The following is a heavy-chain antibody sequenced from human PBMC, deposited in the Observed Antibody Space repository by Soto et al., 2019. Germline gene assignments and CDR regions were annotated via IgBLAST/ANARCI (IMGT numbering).Heavy chain of an antibody. V-gene: IGHV4-4*07. CDR3: ARGRGSAGTTYYFDY. CDR2: IYTSGST. D-gene: IGHD1-1*01. CDR1: DGSISSYY. Sequence: SETLSLTCTVSDGSISSYYWTWIRQPAGKGVEWIGRIYTSGSTNYNPSLKSRVTMSVDTSKNQFSLKLSSVTAADTAVYYCARGRGSAGTTYYFDYWGQGTLVTVS. J-gene: IGHJ4*02.